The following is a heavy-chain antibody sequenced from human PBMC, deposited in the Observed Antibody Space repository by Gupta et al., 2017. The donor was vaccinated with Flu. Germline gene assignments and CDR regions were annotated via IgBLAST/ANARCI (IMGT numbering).Heavy chain of an antibody. Sequence: EVQLVESGGGLVKPGGSLRLSCAASGFPFRTSGMNWVRQAPGKGLECVSAISRSSSKLYYEDLVKCRFTLSRHYAKHSLQLQMNSMRPKDTAVYYCARGGVVTVAGTFDYWGHGPLVNDAS. CDR1: GFPFRTSG. J-gene: IGHJ4*01. V-gene: IGHV3-21*01. CDR2: ISRSSSKL. CDR3: ARGGVVTVAGTFDY. D-gene: IGHD6-19*01.